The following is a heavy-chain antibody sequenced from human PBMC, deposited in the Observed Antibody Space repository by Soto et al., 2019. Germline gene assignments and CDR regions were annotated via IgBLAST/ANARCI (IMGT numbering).Heavy chain of an antibody. CDR3: ARKLTPESSVDY. J-gene: IGHJ4*02. D-gene: IGHD3-22*01. CDR2: IYYSGTT. Sequence: PSETLSLTCTVSGGPLSSGGYYERWIRRHPGKGLEWIGYIYYSGTTYYAASLKSRVTLSVDTSQNQFSLKLRSGTAADTAVYYCARKLTPESSVDYWGQGTLVTVSS. CDR1: GGPLSSGGYY. V-gene: IGHV4-31*03.